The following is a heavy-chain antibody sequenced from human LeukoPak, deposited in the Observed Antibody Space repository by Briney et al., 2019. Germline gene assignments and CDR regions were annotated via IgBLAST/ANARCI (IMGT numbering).Heavy chain of an antibody. J-gene: IGHJ4*02. CDR3: ARGAPGSSCSGGSCPYFDS. V-gene: IGHV1-8*01. CDR2: VNPNSGHT. Sequence: ASVKVSCKASGYTFTSYDINWVRQATGQGLEWMGWVNPNSGHTGFAQKSQGRVSMTTNTSISTAYMEVRSLKSEDTAVYYCARGAPGSSCSGGSCPYFDSWGQGTLVSVSS. CDR1: GYTFTSYD. D-gene: IGHD2-15*01.